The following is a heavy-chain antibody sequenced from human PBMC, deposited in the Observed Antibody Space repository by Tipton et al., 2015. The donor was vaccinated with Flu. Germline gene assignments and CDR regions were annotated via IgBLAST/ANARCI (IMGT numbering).Heavy chain of an antibody. CDR3: ARSEDYYDTSGYPLMSFDV. CDR2: IYHSGSA. Sequence: LRLSCANYGGSFSGYYWGWIRQPPGKGLEWIGEIYHSGSANYNPSLRSRVSMSMDTSKNQFSLKLNSVTAADAAVYYRARSEDYYDTSGYPLMSFDVWGRGTTVTVSS. J-gene: IGHJ3*01. V-gene: IGHV4-34*01. D-gene: IGHD3-22*01. CDR1: GGSFSGYY.